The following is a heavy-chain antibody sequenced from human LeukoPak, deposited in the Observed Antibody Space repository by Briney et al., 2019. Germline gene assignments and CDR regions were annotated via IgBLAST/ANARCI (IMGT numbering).Heavy chain of an antibody. CDR2: INHSGST. J-gene: IGHJ4*02. CDR1: GGSISSYY. CDR3: ARGYRDLDY. D-gene: IGHD2-2*02. V-gene: IGHV4-34*01. Sequence: PSETLSLTCTVSGGSISSYYWSWIRQPPGKGLEWIGEINHSGSTNYNPSLKSRVTISVDTSKNQFSLKLSSVTAADTAVYYCARGYRDLDYWGQGTLVTVSS.